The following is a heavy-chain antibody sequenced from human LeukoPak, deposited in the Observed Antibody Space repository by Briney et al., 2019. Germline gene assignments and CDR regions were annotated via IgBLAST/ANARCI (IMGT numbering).Heavy chain of an antibody. J-gene: IGHJ4*02. Sequence: PSQTLSLTCTVSGGSISSGSYYWSWIRQPAGKGLEWIGRIYTSGSTNYNPSPKSRVTISVDTSKNQFSLKLSSVTAADTAVYYCAREMGSGSEFDFWGQGTLVTVSS. CDR1: GGSISSGSYY. CDR3: AREMGSGSEFDF. D-gene: IGHD6-19*01. CDR2: IYTSGST. V-gene: IGHV4-61*02.